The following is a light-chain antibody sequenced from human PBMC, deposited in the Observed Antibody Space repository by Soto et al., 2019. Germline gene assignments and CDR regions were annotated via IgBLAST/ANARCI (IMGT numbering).Light chain of an antibody. J-gene: IGLJ2*01. Sequence: QSALTQPLSGSGALGQKITISCSGSSSNIGNNYVSWYQQLPGTAPKLLIYDNNKRPSGIPDRFSGSKSGTSATLGITGLQTGDEADYYCGTWDSSLSAVVFGEGTKVTVL. CDR3: GTWDSSLSAVV. CDR1: SSNIGNNY. CDR2: DNN. V-gene: IGLV1-51*01.